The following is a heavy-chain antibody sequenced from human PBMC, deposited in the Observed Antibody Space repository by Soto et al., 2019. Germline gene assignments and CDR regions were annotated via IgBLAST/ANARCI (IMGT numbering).Heavy chain of an antibody. D-gene: IGHD2-2*01. Sequence: ASVKVSCKASGYTFTGYYMHWVRQAPGQGLEWMGWINPNSGGTNYAQKFQGWVTMTRDTSISTAYMELSRLRSDDTAVYYCARGLRRMGYCSSTSCLGSDYGMDVWGQGTTVTVSS. CDR3: ARGLRRMGYCSSTSCLGSDYGMDV. CDR1: GYTFTGYY. V-gene: IGHV1-2*04. CDR2: INPNSGGT. J-gene: IGHJ6*02.